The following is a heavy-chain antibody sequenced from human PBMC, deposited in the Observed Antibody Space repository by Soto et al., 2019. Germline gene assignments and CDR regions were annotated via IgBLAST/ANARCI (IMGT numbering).Heavy chain of an antibody. Sequence: GGSLRLSCAASGFTFSSYAMSWVRQAPGKGLEWVSAISGSGGSTYYADSVKGRFTISRDNSMNTLYLQMTSLRAEDTAVYYCAKVLGHYDFWSGYYPAPRVDMWEFDYWGQGTLVTVSS. V-gene: IGHV3-23*01. CDR3: AKVLGHYDFWSGYYPAPRVDMWEFDY. D-gene: IGHD3-3*01. J-gene: IGHJ4*02. CDR2: ISGSGGST. CDR1: GFTFSSYA.